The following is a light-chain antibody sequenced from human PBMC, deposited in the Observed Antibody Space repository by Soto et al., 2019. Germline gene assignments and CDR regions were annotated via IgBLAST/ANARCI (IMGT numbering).Light chain of an antibody. J-gene: IGKJ3*01. Sequence: IVLTQSPGTLSLSPGERATLSCGASQSVTNNFLAWYQQKPGQAPSLLIYGASSRATGVPDRFSGSGSGTDFTLTISRLEHGDFAVYYCQQYGTPLFTFGPGTKVDIK. CDR1: QSVTNNF. V-gene: IGKV3-20*01. CDR2: GAS. CDR3: QQYGTPLFT.